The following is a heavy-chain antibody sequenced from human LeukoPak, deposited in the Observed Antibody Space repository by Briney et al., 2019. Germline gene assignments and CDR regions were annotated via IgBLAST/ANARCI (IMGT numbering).Heavy chain of an antibody. Sequence: GGSLTLSCAASGFTFSRFAMTWVRQAPGKGLKWVSVISGSGGSIYYADSVKGRFTISRDNSKNTVYLQMNSLRAEDTAVYYCARRKVVSAYYYGMDVWGQGTTVTVSS. CDR1: GFTFSRFA. V-gene: IGHV3-23*01. D-gene: IGHD2-2*01. CDR2: ISGSGGSI. CDR3: ARRKVVSAYYYGMDV. J-gene: IGHJ6*02.